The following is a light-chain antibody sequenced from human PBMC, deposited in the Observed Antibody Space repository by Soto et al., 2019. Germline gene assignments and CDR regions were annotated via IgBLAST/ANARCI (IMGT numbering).Light chain of an antibody. CDR3: QKYNDAPFS. J-gene: IGKJ4*01. CDR2: DVS. Sequence: EIVLTQSPATLSLSPGDTATLSCRASQTVTSSLAWFQQRPGQAPRLLIYDVSRRAPAIPARFSGSGSGTDFTLTISSLEPEDFAIYYCQKYNDAPFSFGGGTKVEIK. V-gene: IGKV3-11*01. CDR1: QTVTSS.